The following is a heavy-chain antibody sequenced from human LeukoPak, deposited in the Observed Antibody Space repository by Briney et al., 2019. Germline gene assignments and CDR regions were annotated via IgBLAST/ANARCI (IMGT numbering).Heavy chain of an antibody. D-gene: IGHD6-13*01. J-gene: IGHJ4*02. Sequence: SVKVSCKASGYTFTTYATNWVRQAPGQGLEWMGGIIPIFGTANYAQKFQGRVTITTDESTSTAYMELSSLRSEDTAVYYCARDSEFIAAHYWGQGTLVTVSS. CDR3: ARDSEFIAAHY. V-gene: IGHV1-69*05. CDR1: GYTFTTYA. CDR2: IIPIFGTA.